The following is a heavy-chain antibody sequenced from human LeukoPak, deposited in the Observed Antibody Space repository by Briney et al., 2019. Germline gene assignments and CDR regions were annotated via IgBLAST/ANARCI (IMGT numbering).Heavy chain of an antibody. D-gene: IGHD5-12*01. Sequence: GGSLRLSCAASGFTFSSYSMNWVRQAPGKGLEWVSSISSSSSYIYYADSVKGRFTISRDNAKNSLYPQMNSLRAEDTAVYYCARESEWLPYDYWGQGTLVTVSS. J-gene: IGHJ4*02. CDR1: GFTFSSYS. CDR2: ISSSSSYI. V-gene: IGHV3-21*01. CDR3: ARESEWLPYDY.